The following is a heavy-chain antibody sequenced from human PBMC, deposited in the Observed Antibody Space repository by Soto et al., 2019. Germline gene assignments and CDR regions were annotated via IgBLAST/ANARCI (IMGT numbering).Heavy chain of an antibody. CDR3: ARDLEESMITFGGVIVNRPGY. Sequence: APVKVSCKASGYTFTSYGISWVRQAPGQGLKWMGWISAYNGNTNYAQKLQGRVTMTTDTSTSTAYMELRSLRSDDTAVYYCARDLEESMITFGGVIVNRPGYWGEGTLVTVSS. D-gene: IGHD3-16*02. J-gene: IGHJ4*02. CDR2: ISAYNGNT. CDR1: GYTFTSYG. V-gene: IGHV1-18*01.